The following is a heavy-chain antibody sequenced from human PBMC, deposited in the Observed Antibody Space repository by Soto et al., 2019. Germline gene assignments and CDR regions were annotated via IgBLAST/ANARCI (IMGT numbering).Heavy chain of an antibody. V-gene: IGHV1-18*01. CDR3: ARGGSYGVDY. D-gene: IGHD3-10*01. CDR2: ISVFNGNT. J-gene: IGHJ4*02. CDR1: GYSFSTYG. Sequence: QVQLVQSGGEVKKPGASVKVSCKTSGYSFSTYGISWVRQAPGQGLEWMGWISVFNGNTNYARKAQDRVIIATAPSTSTAYMELGSLTSDDTAIYYCARGGSYGVDYWGQGTLVTVSS.